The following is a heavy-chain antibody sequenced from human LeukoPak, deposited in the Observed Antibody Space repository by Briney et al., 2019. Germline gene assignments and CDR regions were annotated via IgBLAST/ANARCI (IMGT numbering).Heavy chain of an antibody. J-gene: IGHJ5*02. CDR3: ARDSFNYYDSSGYYRENWFDP. V-gene: IGHV1-2*02. CDR2: INPNSGGT. Sequence: ASVKVSCKASGYTFTGYYMHWVRQAPGQGLEWMGWINPNSGGTNYAQKFQGRVTTTRDTSISTAYMELSRLRSDDTAVYYCARDSFNYYDSSGYYRENWFDPWGQGTLVTVSS. D-gene: IGHD3-22*01. CDR1: GYTFTGYY.